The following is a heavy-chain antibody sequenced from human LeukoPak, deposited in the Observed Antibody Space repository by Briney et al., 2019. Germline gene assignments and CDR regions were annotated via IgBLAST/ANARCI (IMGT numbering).Heavy chain of an antibody. V-gene: IGHV4-39*01. CDR2: IYYSGST. J-gene: IGHJ5*02. CDR1: GGSISSSSYY. D-gene: IGHD1-14*01. CDR3: AIRKGYWFDP. Sequence: SETLSLTCTVSGGSISSSSYYWGWIRQPPGKGLEWIGSIYYSGSTYYNPSLKSRVTISVDTSKNQFSLKLSSVTAADTAVYYCAIRKGYWFDPWGREPWSPSPQ.